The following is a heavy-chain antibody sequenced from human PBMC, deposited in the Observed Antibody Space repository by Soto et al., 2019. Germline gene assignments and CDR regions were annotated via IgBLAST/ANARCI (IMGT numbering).Heavy chain of an antibody. J-gene: IGHJ5*02. CDR2: INHSGSA. Sequence: QVQLQQWGAGLLKPSETLSLTCAVYGGSFSGYYWSWIRQPPGKGLGWIGEINHSGSANYNPSLKSRVTISVDTSKNQFSLKVSSVTAADTAVYYCARGVPGYGSGSPDHTYNWFDPWGQGTQVTVSS. V-gene: IGHV4-34*02. CDR3: ARGVPGYGSGSPDHTYNWFDP. CDR1: GGSFSGYY. D-gene: IGHD3-10*01.